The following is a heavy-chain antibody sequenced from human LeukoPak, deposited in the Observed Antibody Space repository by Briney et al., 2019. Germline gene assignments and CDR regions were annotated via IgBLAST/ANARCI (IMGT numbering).Heavy chain of an antibody. J-gene: IGHJ4*02. V-gene: IGHV3-43*01. CDR2: ISRDGWTP. CDR1: GFIFDDSL. D-gene: IGHD3-16*01. Sequence: GGSLRLSCVASGFIFDDSLMHWVRQAPGKGLEWISLISRDGWTPYYADSVKGRFTISRDNSKNSLFLQMSSLTPEDTAVYYCARDIRGNYFDSWGQGTLVTVSS. CDR3: ARDIRGNYFDS.